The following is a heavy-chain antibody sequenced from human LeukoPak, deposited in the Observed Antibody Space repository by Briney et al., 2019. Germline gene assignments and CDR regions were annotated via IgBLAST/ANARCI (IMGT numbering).Heavy chain of an antibody. CDR3: ARIFPATTVTPDAFDI. Sequence: ASVKVSCKASGYTFTSYGISWVRQAPGQGLEWMGWISAYNGNTNYAQKLQGRVTMTTDTSTSTAYMELRSLRSDDTAVYYCARIFPATTVTPDAFDIWGQGTMVTVSS. V-gene: IGHV1-18*01. J-gene: IGHJ3*02. CDR2: ISAYNGNT. CDR1: GYTFTSYG. D-gene: IGHD4-17*01.